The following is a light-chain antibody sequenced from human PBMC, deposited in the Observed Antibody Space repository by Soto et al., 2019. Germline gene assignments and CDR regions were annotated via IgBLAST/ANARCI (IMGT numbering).Light chain of an antibody. CDR2: DAS. Sequence: EAVLTQSPATLSLSPGERATLSCRASQSVSSYLAWYQQKLGQAPRLLIYDASNRATGIPARFSGSGSGTDFTLTISSLEPEDFAVYYCQQRSNWPPITFGQGTRLENK. CDR3: QQRSNWPPIT. J-gene: IGKJ5*01. V-gene: IGKV3-11*01. CDR1: QSVSSY.